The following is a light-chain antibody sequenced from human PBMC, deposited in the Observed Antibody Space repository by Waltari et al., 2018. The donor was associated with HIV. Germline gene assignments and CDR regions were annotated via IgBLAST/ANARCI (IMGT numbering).Light chain of an antibody. Sequence: QFLLTPPPSVSGAPGQRVTISCTGRSSNIGAGYEVHWYQQLPGTAPKLLIYNDNNRPSGVPDRFSGSKSGTSASLAITGLQAEDEADYYCQSYDSSLSGVFGGGTKLTVL. J-gene: IGLJ3*02. CDR2: NDN. CDR1: SSNIGAGYE. CDR3: QSYDSSLSGV. V-gene: IGLV1-40*01.